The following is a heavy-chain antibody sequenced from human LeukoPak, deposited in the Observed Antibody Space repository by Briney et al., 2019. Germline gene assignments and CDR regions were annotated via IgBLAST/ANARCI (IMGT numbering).Heavy chain of an antibody. D-gene: IGHD3-3*01. J-gene: IGHJ6*03. CDR2: MNPNSGNT. Sequence: GASVKVSCKASGYTFTGYYMHWVRQAPGQGLEWMGWMNPNSGNTGYAQKFQGRVTITRNTSISTAYMELSSLRSEDTAVYYCARGSETYYDFWSGYYAERSYYMDVWGKGTTVTVSS. CDR3: ARGSETYYDFWSGYYAERSYYMDV. CDR1: GYTFTGYY. V-gene: IGHV1-8*03.